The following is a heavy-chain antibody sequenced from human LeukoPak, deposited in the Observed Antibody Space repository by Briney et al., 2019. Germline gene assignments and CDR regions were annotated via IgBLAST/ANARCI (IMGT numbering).Heavy chain of an antibody. Sequence: GGSLRLSCATSGFIFSSDSMIWVRQAPGKGLEWVSSISSTGAYIYYADSLKGRFTISRDNAKNSLYLQMNSLRAEDTAVYYCARAPSYGDAFDIWGQGTMVTVSS. CDR3: ARAPSYGDAFDI. CDR2: ISSTGAYI. CDR1: GFIFSSDS. V-gene: IGHV3-21*01. J-gene: IGHJ3*02. D-gene: IGHD1-26*01.